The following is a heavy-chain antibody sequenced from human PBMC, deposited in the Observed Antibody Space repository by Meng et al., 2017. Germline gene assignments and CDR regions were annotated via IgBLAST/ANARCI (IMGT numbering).Heavy chain of an antibody. V-gene: IGHV1-69*06. CDR2: IIPIFGTA. CDR3: ARDKRPSSSWYGNWFDP. D-gene: IGHD6-13*01. CDR1: GCTFSSYA. J-gene: IGHJ5*02. Sequence: QVQLVQSGAEVKKPVSAVKVSCKASGCTFSSYAISWVRQAPGQGLEWMGGIIPIFGTANYAQKFQGRVTITADKSTSTAYMELSSLRSEDTAVYYCARDKRPSSSWYGNWFDPWGQGTLVTVSS.